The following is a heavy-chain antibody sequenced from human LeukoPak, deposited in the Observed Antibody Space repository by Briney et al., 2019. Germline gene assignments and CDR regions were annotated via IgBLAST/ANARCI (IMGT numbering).Heavy chain of an antibody. Sequence: PGGSLRLSCAASGFTFTSHAVSWVRQAPGKGLKWVSAISVSGDSTYYADSVKGRFTISRDNSKNTLYLQMNSLRAEDTAVYYCARAAGAAAGTGSSFYYFYGMDVWGQGTTVTVSS. CDR3: ARAAGAAAGTGSSFYYFYGMDV. J-gene: IGHJ6*02. CDR2: ISVSGDST. V-gene: IGHV3-23*01. D-gene: IGHD6-13*01. CDR1: GFTFTSHA.